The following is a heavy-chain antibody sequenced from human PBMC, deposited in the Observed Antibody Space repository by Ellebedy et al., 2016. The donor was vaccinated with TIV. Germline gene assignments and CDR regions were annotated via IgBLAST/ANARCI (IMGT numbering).Heavy chain of an antibody. CDR3: VSSVSVDAFDL. J-gene: IGHJ3*01. D-gene: IGHD3-10*01. CDR2: LYYTGST. Sequence: SETLSLTCAVSGGSLSDNYWTWIRQPPGKGLEWIGYLYYTGSTNYNPSLKSRVTISVHTPRNQFSLKLNSVTAADTAVYYCVSSVSVDAFDLWGQGTMVTVSS. CDR1: GGSLSDNY. V-gene: IGHV4-59*01.